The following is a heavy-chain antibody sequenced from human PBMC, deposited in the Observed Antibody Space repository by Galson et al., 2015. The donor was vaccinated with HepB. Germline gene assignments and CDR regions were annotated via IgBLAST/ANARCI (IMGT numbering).Heavy chain of an antibody. J-gene: IGHJ4*02. V-gene: IGHV3-11*06. D-gene: IGHD5-12*01. Sequence: SLRLSCAASGFILSDYYMSWIRQAPGKGLEWVSYISTSGSYTNYADSVKGRFTISRDNAKNSLYLQMNSLRAEDTAVYYCARNKVATEGFDYWGQGTLVTVSS. CDR1: GFILSDYY. CDR3: ARNKVATEGFDY. CDR2: ISTSGSYT.